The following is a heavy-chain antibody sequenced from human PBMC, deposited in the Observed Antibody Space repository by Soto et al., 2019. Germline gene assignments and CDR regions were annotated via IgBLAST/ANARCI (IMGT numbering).Heavy chain of an antibody. CDR3: ARDPEYDAIDF. V-gene: IGHV4-31*03. J-gene: IGHJ4*02. Sequence: SETLSLTCTVSGGSIDTIAYYCSWIRQLPGKDLEWIGHIYYNEDTHYNPSLKSRATISVDTSKSKVSLTLTSVTDADTAIYYCARDPEYDAIDFWGPGTLVTVSS. CDR2: IYYNEDT. CDR1: GGSIDTIAYY. D-gene: IGHD2-8*01.